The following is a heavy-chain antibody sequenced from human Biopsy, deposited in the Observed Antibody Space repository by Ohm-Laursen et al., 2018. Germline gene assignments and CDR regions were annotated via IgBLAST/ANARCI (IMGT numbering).Heavy chain of an antibody. CDR2: IFYSGIT. CDR1: GGSVSSNVAY. V-gene: IGHV4-39*01. Sequence: SETLSLTCTVSGGSVSSNVAYWAWIRQPPGKGLESIGSIFYSGITYYNPSLQSRVTMSVDTSKNQFSLNQTSVTAADTAVYYCARHPTGFWFDPWGQGTLVIVSS. J-gene: IGHJ5*02. CDR3: ARHPTGFWFDP.